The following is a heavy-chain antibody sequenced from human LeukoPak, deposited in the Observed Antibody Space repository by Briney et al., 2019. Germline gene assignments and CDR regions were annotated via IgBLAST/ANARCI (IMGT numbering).Heavy chain of an antibody. Sequence: ASVKVSCKASGYTFTSYDINWARQATGQGLEWMGWMNPNSGNTGYAQKFQGRVTMTRNTSISTAYMELSSLRSEDTAVYYCARARGYCSGGSCYTGVFYYYYGMDVWGQGTTVTVSS. J-gene: IGHJ6*02. CDR1: GYTFTSYD. CDR3: ARARGYCSGGSCYTGVFYYYYGMDV. D-gene: IGHD2-15*01. CDR2: MNPNSGNT. V-gene: IGHV1-8*01.